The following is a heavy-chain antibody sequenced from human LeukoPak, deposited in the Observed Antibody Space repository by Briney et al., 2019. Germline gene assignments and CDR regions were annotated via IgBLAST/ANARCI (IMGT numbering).Heavy chain of an antibody. CDR3: AKGVGSSSLYYYYYMDV. Sequence: GGSLRLSCAASGFTFNSYWMNWVRQALGKGLEWVANIKQDGSQKDYVDSVKGRFTISRDNAKNSLYLQMNSLRAEDTAVYYCAKGVGSSSLYYYYYMDVWGKGTTVTVSS. V-gene: IGHV3-7*01. CDR1: GFTFNSYW. J-gene: IGHJ6*03. CDR2: IKQDGSQK. D-gene: IGHD6-6*01.